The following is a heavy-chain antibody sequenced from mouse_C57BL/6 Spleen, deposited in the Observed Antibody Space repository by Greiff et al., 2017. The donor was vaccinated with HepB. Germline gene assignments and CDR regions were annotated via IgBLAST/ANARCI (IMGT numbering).Heavy chain of an antibody. D-gene: IGHD1-1*01. CDR3: ARGLPLSSSYYFDY. CDR1: GYTFTSYW. V-gene: IGHV1-64*01. J-gene: IGHJ2*01. CDR2: IHPNSGST. Sequence: QVQLQQPGAELVKPGASVKLSCKASGYTFTSYWMHWVKQRPGQGLEWIGMIHPNSGSTNYNEKFKSKATLTVDKSSSTAYMQLSSLTSEDSAVYYCARGLPLSSSYYFDYWGQGTTLTVSS.